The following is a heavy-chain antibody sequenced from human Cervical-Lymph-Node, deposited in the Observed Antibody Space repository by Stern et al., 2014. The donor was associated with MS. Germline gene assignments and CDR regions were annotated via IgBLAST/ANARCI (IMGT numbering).Heavy chain of an antibody. J-gene: IGHJ4*02. CDR1: GYTFRDSY. D-gene: IGHD6-13*01. CDR3: ARDREEQYLGISYYFNY. V-gene: IGHV1-2*02. Sequence: VQLEQSGAELKKPGASVLVSCKASGYTFRDSYMHWVRQAPGQGLEWMGWVHPHTGDTNYAPKLQGRVTMTRDMSMSTAYMELSGLTSDDTATYFCARDREEQYLGISYYFNYWGQGTLVTVSS. CDR2: VHPHTGDT.